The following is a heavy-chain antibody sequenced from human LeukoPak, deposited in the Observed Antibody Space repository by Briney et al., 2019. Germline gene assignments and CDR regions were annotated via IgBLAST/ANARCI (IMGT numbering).Heavy chain of an antibody. CDR2: ISGSGSTI. Sequence: GGSLRLSCSASGFTFSSYEMNWVRQAPGKGLEWVSYISGSGSTIYYADSVKGRFTISRDNARNTLYLQMNSLRAEDTAVYYCARDGFLGPVTAYLDYWGQGTPVTVSS. D-gene: IGHD2-21*02. CDR1: GFTFSSYE. V-gene: IGHV3-48*03. CDR3: ARDGFLGPVTAYLDY. J-gene: IGHJ4*02.